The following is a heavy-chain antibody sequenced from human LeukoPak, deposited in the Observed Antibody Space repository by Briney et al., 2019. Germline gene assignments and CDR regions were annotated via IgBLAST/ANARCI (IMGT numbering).Heavy chain of an antibody. V-gene: IGHV3-21*01. J-gene: IGHJ4*02. CDR2: ISSSSSYI. CDR3: ARDLTLWFGELPPLGY. CDR1: GFTFSSYS. Sequence: PGGSLRLSCAASGFTFSSYSMNWVRQAPGKGLEWVSSISSSSSYIYYADSVKGRVTISRDNAKNSLYLQMNSLRAEDTAVYYCARDLTLWFGELPPLGYWGQGTLVTVSS. D-gene: IGHD3-10*01.